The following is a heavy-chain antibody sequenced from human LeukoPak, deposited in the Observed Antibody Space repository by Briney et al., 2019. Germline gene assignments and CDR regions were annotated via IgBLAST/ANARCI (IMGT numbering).Heavy chain of an antibody. CDR3: AQTYSYDYDY. J-gene: IGHJ4*02. V-gene: IGHV1-69*13. D-gene: IGHD5-18*01. CDR1: GGTFSSYA. Sequence: SVNVSCTASGGTFSSYAISWVRQAPGQGLEWMGGIIPIFGTANYAQKFQGRVTITADESTSTAYMELSSLRSEDTAVFYCAQTYSYDYDYWGQGTLVTVSS. CDR2: IIPIFGTA.